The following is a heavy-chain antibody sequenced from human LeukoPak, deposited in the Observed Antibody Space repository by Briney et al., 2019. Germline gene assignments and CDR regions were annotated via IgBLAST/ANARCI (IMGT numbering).Heavy chain of an antibody. D-gene: IGHD2-2*01. V-gene: IGHV1-2*02. Sequence: ASVKVSCKASGYTFTGYYMHWVRQAPGQGLEWMGWINPNSGGTNYAQKFQGRVTMTRDTSISTAYMELSRLRSDDTAVYYCARGRVCSSTSCYLAWFDPWGQGTLVTVSS. CDR2: INPNSGGT. CDR1: GYTFTGYY. CDR3: ARGRVCSSTSCYLAWFDP. J-gene: IGHJ5*02.